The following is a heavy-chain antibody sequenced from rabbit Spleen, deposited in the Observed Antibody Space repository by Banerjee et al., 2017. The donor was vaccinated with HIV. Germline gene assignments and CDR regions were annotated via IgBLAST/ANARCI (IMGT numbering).Heavy chain of an antibody. J-gene: IGHJ6*02. CDR2: ISTGGST. D-gene: IGHD1-1*01. CDR3: ARTHTDSSSYSA. Sequence: QSVEESGGRLVTPGTPLTLTCTVSGLSLSTYDMSWVRQAPGEGLEYIGIISTGGSTYYANWAKGRFTISKTSTTVDLKITSPTTEDTATYFCARTHTDSSSYSAWGPGTLVTVS. V-gene: IGHV1S69*01. CDR1: GLSLSTYD.